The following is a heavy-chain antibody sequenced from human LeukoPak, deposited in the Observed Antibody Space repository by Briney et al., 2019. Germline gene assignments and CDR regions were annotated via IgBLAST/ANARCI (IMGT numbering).Heavy chain of an antibody. V-gene: IGHV3-30*02. J-gene: IGHJ4*02. CDR3: AKDTPARIVGATADY. CDR2: IRYDGSNK. D-gene: IGHD1-26*01. CDR1: GFTFSSYG. Sequence: QSGGSLRLSCAASGFTFSSYGMHWVRQAPGKGLEWVAFIRYDGSNKYYADSVKGRFTISRDNSKNTLYLQMNSLRAEDTAVYYCAKDTPARIVGATADYWGQGTLDTVSS.